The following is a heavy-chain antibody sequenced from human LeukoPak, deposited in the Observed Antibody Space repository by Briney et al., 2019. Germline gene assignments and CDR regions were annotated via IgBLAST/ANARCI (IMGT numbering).Heavy chain of an antibody. CDR3: ARWAGAAAFDY. V-gene: IGHV3-64*01. CDR1: GFTFSSYA. Sequence: PGGSLRLSCAASGFTFSSYAMHWVRQAPGKGLEYVSAISSNGGSTYYANSVKGRFTISRDNSENTLYLQMGGLRAEDMAVYYCARWAGAAAFDYWGQGTLVTVSS. CDR2: ISSNGGST. D-gene: IGHD6-13*01. J-gene: IGHJ4*02.